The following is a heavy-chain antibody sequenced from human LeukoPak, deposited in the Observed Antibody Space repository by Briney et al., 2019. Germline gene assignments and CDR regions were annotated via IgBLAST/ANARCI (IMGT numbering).Heavy chain of an antibody. J-gene: IGHJ4*02. CDR2: IYTSGST. CDR1: GGSISSGSYY. D-gene: IGHD3-22*01. V-gene: IGHV4-61*02. Sequence: SQTLCLTCTVSGGSISSGSYYWSWIRQPAGKGLEWIGRIYTSGSTNYNPSLKSRVTISVDTSKNQFSLKLSSVTAADTAVYYCARHQTPTYYYDSSGYIDYWGQGTLVTVSS. CDR3: ARHQTPTYYYDSSGYIDY.